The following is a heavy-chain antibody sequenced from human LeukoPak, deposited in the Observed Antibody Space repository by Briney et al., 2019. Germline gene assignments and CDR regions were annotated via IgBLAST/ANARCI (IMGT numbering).Heavy chain of an antibody. Sequence: GASVKVSCKASGYTFTSYYIHWVRQAPGQGLEWMGVINPSGGGTSYAQKFQGRVTITADESTSTAYMELSSLRSEDTAVYYCARGLRLGELSLDFDYWGQGTLVTVSS. CDR1: GYTFTSYY. V-gene: IGHV1-46*01. J-gene: IGHJ4*02. CDR3: ARGLRLGELSLDFDY. CDR2: INPSGGGT. D-gene: IGHD3-16*02.